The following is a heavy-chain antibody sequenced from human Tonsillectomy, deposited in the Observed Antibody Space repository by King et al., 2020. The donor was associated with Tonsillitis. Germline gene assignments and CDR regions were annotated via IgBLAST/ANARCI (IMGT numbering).Heavy chain of an antibody. CDR3: AKRPLTPYYFDS. J-gene: IGHJ4*02. Sequence: VQLVESGGGLVQPGGSLRLSCAASGFTFSSYAMNWVRQAPGKGLEWISVISGSGGSAYYADSVKGRFTISRDNSKNTVYLEMNSLRAEDTAVYYCAKRPLTPYYFDSWGQGTLVTVSS. CDR1: GFTFSSYA. CDR2: ISGSGGSA. V-gene: IGHV3-23*04. D-gene: IGHD4-23*01.